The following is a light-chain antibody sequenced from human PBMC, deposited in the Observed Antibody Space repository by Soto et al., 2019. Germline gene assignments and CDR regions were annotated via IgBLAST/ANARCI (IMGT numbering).Light chain of an antibody. CDR1: SSNIGNNY. V-gene: IGLV1-51*01. Sequence: QSVLTQPPSVSAAPGQKVTISCSGSSSNIGNNYVSWYRQFPGTAPKLLIYDNNKRPSGIPDRLSGSKSGTSATLGITGLQTGDEADYYCGTWDSSLSAVVFGGGTKLTVL. J-gene: IGLJ2*01. CDR3: GTWDSSLSAVV. CDR2: DNN.